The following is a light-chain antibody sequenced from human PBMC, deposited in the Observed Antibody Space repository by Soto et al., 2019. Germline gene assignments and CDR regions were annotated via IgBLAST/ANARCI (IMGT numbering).Light chain of an antibody. CDR1: NIDSRT. V-gene: IGLV3-21*02. J-gene: IGLJ1*01. CDR2: DNS. CDR3: QVWDNVDDHIYV. Sequence: SYDLTQPPSGSVAPGQTATISCGENNIDSRTVHWYQQKPGQAPLLVVYDNSFRPSGIPNRFSGSNSGNTATLTISRVEAGDEADYYCQVWDNVDDHIYVFGTGTRSPS.